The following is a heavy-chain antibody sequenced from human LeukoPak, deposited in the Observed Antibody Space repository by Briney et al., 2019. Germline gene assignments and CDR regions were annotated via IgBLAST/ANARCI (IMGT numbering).Heavy chain of an antibody. CDR3: ARGGIALTNWFDP. CDR1: GGSISSSSYY. Sequence: SETLSLTCAVSGGSISSSSYYWGWIRQPPGKGLEWIGSIYYSGSTYYNPSLKSRVTISVDTSKNQFSLKLSSVTAADTAVYYCARGGIALTNWFDPWGQGTLVTVSS. D-gene: IGHD6-13*01. V-gene: IGHV4-39*01. J-gene: IGHJ5*02. CDR2: IYYSGST.